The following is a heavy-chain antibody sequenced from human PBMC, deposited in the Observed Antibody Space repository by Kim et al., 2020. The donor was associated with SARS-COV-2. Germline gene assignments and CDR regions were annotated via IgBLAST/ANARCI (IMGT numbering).Heavy chain of an antibody. Sequence: SETLSLTCTVSGGSISSSSYYWGWIRQPPGKGLEWIGSIYYSGSTYYNPSLKSRVTISVDTSKNQFSLKLSSVTAADTAVYYCARPRGTTPGRVAFDIWGQGTMVTVSS. CDR2: IYYSGST. D-gene: IGHD1-1*01. J-gene: IGHJ3*02. CDR3: ARPRGTTPGRVAFDI. V-gene: IGHV4-39*01. CDR1: GGSISSSSYY.